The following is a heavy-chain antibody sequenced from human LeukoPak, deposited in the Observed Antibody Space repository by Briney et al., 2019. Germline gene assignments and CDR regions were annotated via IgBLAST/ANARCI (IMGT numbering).Heavy chain of an antibody. Sequence: PSETLSLTCSVSGGSVSSGSYYWSWIRQPPGKGPEWIGYIHYSGSTKYNPSLKGRVTISLDTSKNQFSLKLNSVTAADTAVYYCVRGPYVGATTIDHWGQGTLVTVSS. CDR1: GGSVSSGSYY. J-gene: IGHJ5*02. D-gene: IGHD1-26*01. V-gene: IGHV4-61*01. CDR3: VRGPYVGATTIDH. CDR2: IHYSGST.